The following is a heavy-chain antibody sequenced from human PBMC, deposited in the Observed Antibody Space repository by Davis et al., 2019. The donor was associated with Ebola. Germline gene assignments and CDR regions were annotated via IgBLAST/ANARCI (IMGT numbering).Heavy chain of an antibody. CDR2: IHYDGSNK. Sequence: GESLKISCAASGFTFSSYGMHWVRQAPGKGLEWVAFIHYDGSNKYYADSVKGRFTISRDNSKNTLYLQMNSLRAEDTAVHYCAKDRYPSAALDHWCQGTLVTVSS. CDR1: GFTFSSYG. V-gene: IGHV3-30*02. J-gene: IGHJ4*02. CDR3: AKDRYPSAALDH. D-gene: IGHD6-13*01.